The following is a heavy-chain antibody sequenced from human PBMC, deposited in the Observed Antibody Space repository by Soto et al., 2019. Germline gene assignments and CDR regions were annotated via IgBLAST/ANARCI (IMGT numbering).Heavy chain of an antibody. CDR2: ISYDESNQ. CDR3: ARSHLYYDSSGYPDY. V-gene: IGHV3-30-3*01. CDR1: GFTFSRYT. D-gene: IGHD3-22*01. J-gene: IGHJ4*02. Sequence: GGSLRLSCAASGFTFSRYTMHWVRQAPGKGLEWVALISYDESNQYYADSVKGRFTISRDTSKNTLYLQMNSLRAEDTAVYYCARSHLYYDSSGYPDYWGQGTQVTVSS.